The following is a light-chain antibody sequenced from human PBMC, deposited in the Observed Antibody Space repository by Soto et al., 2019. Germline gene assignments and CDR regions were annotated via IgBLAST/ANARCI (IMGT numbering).Light chain of an antibody. CDR2: DAS. Sequence: AIKLTQSPSSLSASVGDRVTITCRASQGISSALAWYQQKPGKAPKLLIYDASSLESGVPSRFSCSGSGTAFTLTISSLQPEDFATYYCQQFNSYPRFTFGPGTKVDIK. V-gene: IGKV1-13*02. J-gene: IGKJ3*01. CDR3: QQFNSYPRFT. CDR1: QGISSA.